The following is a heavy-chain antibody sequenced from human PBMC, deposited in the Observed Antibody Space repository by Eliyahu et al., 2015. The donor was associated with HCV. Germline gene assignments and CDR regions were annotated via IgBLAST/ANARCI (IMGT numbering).Heavy chain of an antibody. V-gene: IGHV4-39*02. D-gene: IGHD6-19*01. Sequence: LQLQESGPGLVKPSETLSLTCAVFGDSISSSSYYXXSSXYWGXIRQPPGKGLXWIGTXYYXGNTYYNPSLKSRVTISADTSKNQFSLKLSSVSAADTAVYYCAREESGSSGWYGGGNWFDSWGQGTLVTVSS. J-gene: IGHJ5*01. CDR2: XYYXGNT. CDR3: AREESGSSGWYGGGNWFDS. CDR1: GDSISSSSYY.